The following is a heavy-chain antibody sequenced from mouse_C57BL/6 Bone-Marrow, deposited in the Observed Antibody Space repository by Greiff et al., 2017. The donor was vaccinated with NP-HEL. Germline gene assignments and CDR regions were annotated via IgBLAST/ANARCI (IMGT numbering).Heavy chain of an antibody. J-gene: IGHJ2*01. CDR1: GYTFTSYG. V-gene: IGHV1-81*01. Sequence: QVQLQQSGAELARPGASVKLSCKASGYTFTSYGISWVTQRTGQGLEWIGEIYPRSGNTYYNEKFKGKATLTADKSSSTAYMGLRSLTSEDSAVYFCAGITTVVRRGYYFDYWGQGTTLTVSS. CDR2: IYPRSGNT. CDR3: AGITTVVRRGYYFDY. D-gene: IGHD1-1*01.